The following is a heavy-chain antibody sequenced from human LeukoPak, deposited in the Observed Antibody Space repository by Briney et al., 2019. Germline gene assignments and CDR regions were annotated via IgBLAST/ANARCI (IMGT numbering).Heavy chain of an antibody. CDR1: GFTLANYG. V-gene: IGHV3-33*01. CDR2: IWDDGNNK. D-gene: IGHD2-8*01. Sequence: GGSLRLSCAASGFTLANYGMRWVRQAPGKGLDWVALIWDDGNNKYYADSVKGRFTISRDKSKNTLYLQMNSLRAEDTAVYYCARDNGEWRLNWFDHWGQGTLVTVSS. CDR3: ARDNGEWRLNWFDH. J-gene: IGHJ5*02.